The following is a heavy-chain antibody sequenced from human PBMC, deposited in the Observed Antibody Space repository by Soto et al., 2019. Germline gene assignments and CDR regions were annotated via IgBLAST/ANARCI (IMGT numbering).Heavy chain of an antibody. J-gene: IGHJ6*02. Sequence: GGSLRLSCAASGFTFSNAWMSWVRQAPGKGLEWVGRIKSKTDGGTTDYAAPVKGRFTISRDDSKNTLYLQMNSLKTEDTAVYYCTVSSDIVVVVAATPYYGMDVWGQGTTVTVS. V-gene: IGHV3-15*01. D-gene: IGHD2-15*01. CDR2: IKSKTDGGTT. CDR1: GFTFSNAW. CDR3: TVSSDIVVVVAATPYYGMDV.